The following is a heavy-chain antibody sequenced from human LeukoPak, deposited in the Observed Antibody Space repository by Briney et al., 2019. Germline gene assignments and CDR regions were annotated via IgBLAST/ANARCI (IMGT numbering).Heavy chain of an antibody. J-gene: IGHJ4*02. V-gene: IGHV4-38-2*02. CDR1: GYSISSGYY. D-gene: IGHD6-19*01. Sequence: SETLSLTCTVPGYSISSGYYWGWIRQPPGKGLEWIGSIYHSGSTYYNPSLKSRVTISVDTSKNQFSLKLSSVTAADTAVYYCAYSSGSTFDYWGQGTLVTVSS. CDR3: AYSSGSTFDY. CDR2: IYHSGST.